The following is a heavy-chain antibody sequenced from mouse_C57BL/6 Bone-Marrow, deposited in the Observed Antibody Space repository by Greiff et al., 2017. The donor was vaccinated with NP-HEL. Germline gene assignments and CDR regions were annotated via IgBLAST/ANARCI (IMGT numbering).Heavy chain of an antibody. Sequence: DVMLVESGGGLVQPGESLKLSCESNEYEFPSHDMSWVRKTPEKRLELVAAINSDGGSTYYPDTMERRFIISRDNTKKTLYLQMSSLRSEDTALYYCARQGPPVVPGLYFDYWGKGTTLTVAS. CDR3: ARQGPPVVPGLYFDY. CDR2: INSDGGST. J-gene: IGHJ2*01. V-gene: IGHV5-2*01. D-gene: IGHD1-1*01. CDR1: EYEFPSHD.